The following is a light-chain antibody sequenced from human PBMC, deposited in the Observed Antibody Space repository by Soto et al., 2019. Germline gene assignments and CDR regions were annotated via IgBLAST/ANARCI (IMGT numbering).Light chain of an antibody. V-gene: IGLV2-23*01. CDR3: CSYVGSSTDV. J-gene: IGLJ1*01. CDR2: EGS. Sequence: QSALTQPASVSGSPGQSITISCTGISSDVGSYNLVSWYQQHPGKAPKLMIYEGSKRPSGVSNRFSGSKSGNTASLTISGLQAEDEADYYCCSYVGSSTDVFGTGTKVTVL. CDR1: SSDVGSYNL.